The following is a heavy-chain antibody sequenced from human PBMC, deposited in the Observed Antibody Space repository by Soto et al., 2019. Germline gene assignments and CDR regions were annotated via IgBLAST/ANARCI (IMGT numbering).Heavy chain of an antibody. CDR1: GFTFSSYN. V-gene: IGHV3-21*06. CDR2: ISGSSNHI. CDR3: AKDRGHGSPVTGGLDV. D-gene: IGHD6-19*01. Sequence: PGGSPRLSCAASGFTFSSYNMNWVRQAPGKGLEWVSSISGSSNHIFHTDSVKGRFTISRDNAKNSLYLQMNSLRAEDTAVYYCAKDRGHGSPVTGGLDVWGQGTTVTVSS. J-gene: IGHJ6*02.